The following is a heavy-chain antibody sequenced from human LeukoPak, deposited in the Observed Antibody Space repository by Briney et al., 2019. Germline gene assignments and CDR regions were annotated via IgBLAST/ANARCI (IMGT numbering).Heavy chain of an antibody. CDR1: GFTFSSYA. CDR2: ISYDGSNK. J-gene: IGHJ4*02. V-gene: IGHV3-30*01. D-gene: IGHD1-26*01. CDR3: LYSGSYY. Sequence: GGSLRLSCAASGFTFSSYATHWVRQAPGKGLEWVAVISYDGSNKYYADSVKGRFTISRDNSKNTLYLQMNSLRAEDTAVYYCLYSGSYYWGQGTLVTVSS.